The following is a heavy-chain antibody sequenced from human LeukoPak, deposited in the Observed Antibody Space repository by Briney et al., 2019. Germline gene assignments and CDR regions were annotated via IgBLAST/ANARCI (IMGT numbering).Heavy chain of an antibody. CDR2: IYYSGST. D-gene: IGHD2-21*01. J-gene: IGHJ3*02. CDR1: GGSISSGGYY. CDR3: ARELWRYAFDI. Sequence: SETLSLTCTVSGGSISSGGYYWSWIRQHPGTGLEWIGYIYYSGSTYYNPSLESRVTISVDTSKNQFSLKLSSVTAADTAVYYCARELWRYAFDIWGQGTMATVSS. V-gene: IGHV4-31*03.